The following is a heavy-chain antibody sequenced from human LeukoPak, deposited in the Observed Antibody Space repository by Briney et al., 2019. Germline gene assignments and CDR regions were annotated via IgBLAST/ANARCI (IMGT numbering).Heavy chain of an antibody. V-gene: IGHV3-74*01. CDR1: GFTFSVHY. Sequence: GGSLRLSCAASGFTFSVHYMTWIRQAPGKGLVWVSRINSDGSTTTYADSMKGRFTISRDNAKNTLYLQMNSLRAEDTAVYYCAVKWTYDGFDIWGQGTMVTVSS. D-gene: IGHD1-26*01. CDR2: INSDGSTT. CDR3: AVKWTYDGFDI. J-gene: IGHJ3*02.